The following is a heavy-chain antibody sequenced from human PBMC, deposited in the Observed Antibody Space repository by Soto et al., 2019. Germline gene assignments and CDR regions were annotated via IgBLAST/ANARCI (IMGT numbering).Heavy chain of an antibody. CDR3: ARGSYASNFDY. V-gene: IGHV4-4*02. D-gene: IGHD3-16*01. Sequence: QVQLQESGPGLVKPSGTLSLTCDVSGGSISSSNWWSWVRQPPGKGLEWIGEIYHRGGTNYNPSLKSRITISVDKSNNQFSLKLTSVTAADPAVYFCARGSYASNFDYWGQGTLVTVSS. J-gene: IGHJ4*02. CDR1: GGSISSSNW. CDR2: IYHRGGT.